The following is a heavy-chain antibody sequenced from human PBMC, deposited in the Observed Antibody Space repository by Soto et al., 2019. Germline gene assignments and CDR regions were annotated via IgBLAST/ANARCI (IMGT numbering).Heavy chain of an antibody. Sequence: GGSLRLSSAASGFTFSDYYMSWIRQDPGKGLEWVSYISSSGSTIYYADSVKGRFTISRDNSKNTLYLQMNSLRAEDTAVYYCAKDIVVVPAAMPSPHYYYYGMDVWGQGTTVTVSS. D-gene: IGHD2-2*01. J-gene: IGHJ6*02. CDR2: ISSSGSTI. CDR3: AKDIVVVPAAMPSPHYYYYGMDV. CDR1: GFTFSDYY. V-gene: IGHV3-11*04.